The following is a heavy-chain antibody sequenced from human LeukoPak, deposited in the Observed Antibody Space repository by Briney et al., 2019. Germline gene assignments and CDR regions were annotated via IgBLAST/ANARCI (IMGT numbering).Heavy chain of an antibody. CDR3: AKDLYCSSTSCYEAVY. J-gene: IGHJ4*02. CDR2: ISGSGGST. CDR1: GFTFSSYD. Sequence: GGSLRLSCAASGFTFSSYDMSWVRQAPGKGLEWVSSISGSGGSTYYADSVKGRFTISRDNSKNTLYLQMNSLRAEDTAVYYCAKDLYCSSTSCYEAVYWGQGTLVAVSS. V-gene: IGHV3-23*01. D-gene: IGHD2-2*01.